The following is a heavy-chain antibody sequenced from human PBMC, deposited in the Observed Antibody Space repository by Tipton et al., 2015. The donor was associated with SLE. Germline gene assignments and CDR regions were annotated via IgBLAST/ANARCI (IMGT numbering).Heavy chain of an antibody. Sequence: GSLRLSCAASGFAFSSYAMSWVRQAPGKGLEWVSVIYSGGSAYHADSVKGRFTISRDNSKNTLYLQMNSLRAEDTAVYYCAAPYSSSWRDAFDIWGQGTMVTVSS. D-gene: IGHD6-13*01. V-gene: IGHV3-23*03. CDR1: GFAFSSYA. J-gene: IGHJ3*02. CDR3: AAPYSSSWRDAFDI. CDR2: IYSGGSA.